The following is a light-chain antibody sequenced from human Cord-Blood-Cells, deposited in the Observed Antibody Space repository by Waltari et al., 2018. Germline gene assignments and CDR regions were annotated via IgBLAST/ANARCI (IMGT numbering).Light chain of an antibody. CDR1: QSISSN. CDR2: DAS. CDR3: QQYNNRPLT. J-gene: IGKJ4*01. V-gene: IGKV3-15*01. Sequence: EILMPQSPALLSVSTGERATLSFRASQSISSNLAWYQQKPGQAPRLIIYDASRRATGIPARFSGSGSGTEYTLTISSLQSEDFAIYYCQQYNNRPLTFGEGTKVEIK.